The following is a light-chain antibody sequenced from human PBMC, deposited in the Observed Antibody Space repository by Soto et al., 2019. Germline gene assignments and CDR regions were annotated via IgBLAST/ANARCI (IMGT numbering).Light chain of an antibody. Sequence: DIQLTQSPSFLSASVGDRVTISCRASQGISSYLAWYQQTPGKAPKLLIYASSTLQRGVPSRFSGSGYGKEFTITIGSLQPEDFATYYSQQLNTFPVTFGQGTRLDIK. J-gene: IGKJ5*01. CDR1: QGISSY. V-gene: IGKV1-9*01. CDR3: QQLNTFPVT. CDR2: ASS.